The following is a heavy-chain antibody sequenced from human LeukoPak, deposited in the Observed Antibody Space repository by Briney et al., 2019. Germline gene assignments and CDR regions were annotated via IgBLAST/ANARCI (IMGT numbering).Heavy chain of an antibody. J-gene: IGHJ4*02. Sequence: KRGESLKISCKASGYSFSSYWIGRLRQMPGKGLEWMGIIYPGDSDTRYSPSFRGQVTISADKSINTAYLQWNSLKASDTAMYYCARQADYNLLTGYYKGHLDCWGQGTLVTVSS. CDR1: GYSFSSYW. D-gene: IGHD3-9*01. CDR2: IYPGDSDT. CDR3: ARQADYNLLTGYYKGHLDC. V-gene: IGHV5-51*01.